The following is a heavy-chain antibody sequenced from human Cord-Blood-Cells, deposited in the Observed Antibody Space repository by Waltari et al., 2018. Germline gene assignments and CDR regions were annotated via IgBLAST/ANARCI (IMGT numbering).Heavy chain of an antibody. V-gene: IGHV4-34*01. D-gene: IGHD6-13*01. CDR2: INHRGST. CDR3: ASHPSWGERYFDY. Sequence: QVQLQQWGAGLLKPPETLSLTCAVYGGSFSGYSWSWLRQPPGKGLEWIGEINHRGSTNYNPSLKSRVTISVDTSKNQFSLKLSSVTAADTAVYYCASHPSWGERYFDYWGQGTLVTVSS. J-gene: IGHJ4*02. CDR1: GGSFSGYS.